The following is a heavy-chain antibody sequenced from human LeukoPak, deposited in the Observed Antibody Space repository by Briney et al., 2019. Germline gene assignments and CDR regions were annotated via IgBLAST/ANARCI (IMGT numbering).Heavy chain of an antibody. V-gene: IGHV4-59*08. D-gene: IGHD3-22*01. Sequence: SETLSLTCTVSGGSISSYYWSWIRQPPGKGLEWIGYIYYSGSTNYNPSLKSRVTISVDTSKNQFSLKLSSVTAADTAVYYCARHYDSSGYYYQIDYWGQGTLVTVSS. J-gene: IGHJ4*02. CDR1: GGSISSYY. CDR3: ARHYDSSGYYYQIDY. CDR2: IYYSGST.